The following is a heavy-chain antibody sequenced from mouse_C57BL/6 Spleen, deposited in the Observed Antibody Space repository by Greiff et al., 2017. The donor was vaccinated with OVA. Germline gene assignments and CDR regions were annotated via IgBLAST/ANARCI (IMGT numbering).Heavy chain of an antibody. CDR2: IWRGGST. Sequence: VQRVESGPGLVQPSQSLSITCTVSGFSLTSYGVHWVRQSPGKGLEWLGVIWRGGSTDYNAAFMSRLSITKDNSKSQVFFKMNSLQADDTAIYYCAKEPGTRVYYFDYWGQGTTLTVSS. J-gene: IGHJ2*01. CDR1: GFSLTSYG. CDR3: AKEPGTRVYYFDY. V-gene: IGHV2-5*01. D-gene: IGHD4-1*01.